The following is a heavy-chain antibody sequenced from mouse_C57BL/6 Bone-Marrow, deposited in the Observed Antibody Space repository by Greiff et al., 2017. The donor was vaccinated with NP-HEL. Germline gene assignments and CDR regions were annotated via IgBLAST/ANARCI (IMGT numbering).Heavy chain of an antibody. V-gene: IGHV1-7*01. CDR3: ATLITTVVAGDY. CDR1: GYTFTSYW. D-gene: IGHD1-1*01. CDR2: INPSSGYT. Sequence: VQLQQSGAELAKPGASVKLSCKASGYTFTSYWMHWVKQRPGQGLEWIGYINPSSGYTKYNQKFKDKATLTADKSSSTAYMQLSSLTSEDSAVYYCATLITTVVAGDYWGQGTTLTVSS. J-gene: IGHJ2*01.